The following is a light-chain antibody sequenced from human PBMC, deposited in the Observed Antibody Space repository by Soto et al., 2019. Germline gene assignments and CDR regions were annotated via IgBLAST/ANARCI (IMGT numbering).Light chain of an antibody. CDR1: QGISSY. CDR3: QQLNSYPAS. J-gene: IGKJ5*01. CDR2: AAS. Sequence: IQLTQSPSSLSASVGDRVTITCRASQGISSYLAWYQQKPGKDPKLLIYAASTLQSGVPSRFSGSGSGTDFSLTISSLQPEDFATYYCQQLNSYPASFGQGTRLEIK. V-gene: IGKV1-9*01.